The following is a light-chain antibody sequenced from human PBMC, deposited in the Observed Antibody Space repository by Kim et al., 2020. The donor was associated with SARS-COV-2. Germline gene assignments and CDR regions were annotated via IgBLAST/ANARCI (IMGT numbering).Light chain of an antibody. V-gene: IGKV3-20*01. J-gene: IGKJ1*01. CDR1: QSVSSTS. Sequence: SPGERATLSCRASQSVSSTSLAWYQHKPGQAPRLLIYGASSRATGIPDRFSGSGSGIDFTLTIRRLEPEDFAVYYCQQYDTSPRTFGQGTKVDIK. CDR2: GAS. CDR3: QQYDTSPRT.